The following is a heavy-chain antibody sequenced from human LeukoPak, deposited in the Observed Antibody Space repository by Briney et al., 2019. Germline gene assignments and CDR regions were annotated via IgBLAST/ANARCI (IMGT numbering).Heavy chain of an antibody. J-gene: IGHJ4*02. CDR2: ISSRGETI. D-gene: IGHD1/OR15-1a*01. Sequence: GRSLRLSCKASGFTFSSSEMHWVRQAPGRGLQWLSYSYISSRGETIRYADSVKGRFTISRDSSKSTLYLQMNSLRADDTAVYYCAKVYWNNYYYDYWGQGTLVTVSS. CDR1: GFTFSSSE. CDR3: AKVYWNNYYYDY. V-gene: IGHV3-48*03.